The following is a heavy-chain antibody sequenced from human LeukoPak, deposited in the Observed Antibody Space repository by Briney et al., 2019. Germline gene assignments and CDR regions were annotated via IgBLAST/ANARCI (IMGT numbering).Heavy chain of an antibody. CDR1: GFTFSSYN. J-gene: IGHJ4*02. D-gene: IGHD4-17*01. CDR2: ISSSSSYI. V-gene: IGHV3-21*01. Sequence: GGSLRLSCAASGFTFSSYNMKWVRQAPGKGLEWVSSISSSSSYIYYADSVKGRFTISRDNAKNSLYLQMNSLRAEDTAVYYCARDSTTVTPYWGQGTLVTVSS. CDR3: ARDSTTVTPY.